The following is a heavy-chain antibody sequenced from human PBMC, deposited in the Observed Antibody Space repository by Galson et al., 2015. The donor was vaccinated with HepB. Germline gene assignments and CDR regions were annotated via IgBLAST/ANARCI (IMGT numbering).Heavy chain of an antibody. CDR1: GFTFSSYW. V-gene: IGHV3-7*01. J-gene: IGHJ4*02. Sequence: SLRLSCAASGFTFSSYWMSWVRQAPGKGLEWVANIKQDGSEKYYVDSVKGRFTISRDNAKNSLYLQMNSLRAEDTAVYYCARGLQRITMVQGSLYYFDYWGQGTLVTVSS. CDR3: ARGLQRITMVQGSLYYFDY. D-gene: IGHD3-10*01. CDR2: IKQDGSEK.